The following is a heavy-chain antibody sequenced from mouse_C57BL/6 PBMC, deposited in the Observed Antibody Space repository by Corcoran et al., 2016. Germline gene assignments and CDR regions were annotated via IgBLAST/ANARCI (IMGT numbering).Heavy chain of an antibody. CDR3: APLYYGISLYYFDY. CDR2: INTYSGVP. V-gene: IGHV9-3*01. CDR1: GYTFTTYG. D-gene: IGHD2-1*01. J-gene: IGHJ2*01. Sequence: QIQLVQSGPELKKPGETVKISCKASGYTFTTYGMSWVKQAPGKGLKWMGWINTYSGVPTYADDFKGRFAFSLDTSASTAYLQINNLKNEDTATYFCAPLYYGISLYYFDYWGQGTTLTVSS.